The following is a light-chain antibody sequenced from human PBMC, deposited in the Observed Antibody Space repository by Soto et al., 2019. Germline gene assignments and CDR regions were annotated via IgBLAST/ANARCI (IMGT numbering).Light chain of an antibody. CDR3: QQYRTSPGT. CDR1: QSVSSTY. CDR2: AAS. J-gene: IGKJ2*02. Sequence: EIVLTQSPGTLSLSPGERVTLSCRASQSVSSTYLAWYQQQPGQAPRLLIYAASTRATGIPDRFSGRGSGTDFTLTINRLEPEDFAVYYCQQYRTSPGTFGQGTKLEIK. V-gene: IGKV3-20*01.